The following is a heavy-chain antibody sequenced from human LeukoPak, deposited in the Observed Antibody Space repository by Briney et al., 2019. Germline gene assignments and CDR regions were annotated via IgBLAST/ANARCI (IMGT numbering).Heavy chain of an antibody. V-gene: IGHV4-38-2*02. J-gene: IGHJ4*02. CDR2: IYHSGST. Sequence: ETLSLTCTVSGYSISSGYYWGWIRQPPGKGLEWIGSIYHSGSTYYNPSLKSRVTISVDTSKNQFSLKLSSVAAADTAVYYCAIGSGRGFDYWGQGTLVTVSS. D-gene: IGHD3-10*01. CDR3: AIGSGRGFDY. CDR1: GYSISSGYY.